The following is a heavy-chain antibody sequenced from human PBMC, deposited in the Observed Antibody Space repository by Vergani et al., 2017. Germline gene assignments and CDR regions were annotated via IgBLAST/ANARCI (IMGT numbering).Heavy chain of an antibody. CDR1: GGSISSGGYY. CDR3: ARERYCSSTSCYTPAVVGYYGMDV. V-gene: IGHV4-31*03. D-gene: IGHD2-2*02. Sequence: QVQLQESGPGLVKPSQTLSLTCTVSGGSISSGGYYWSWIRQHPGKGLEWIGYIYYSGSTYYNPSLKSRVTISVDTSKNQFSLKLSSVTAADTAVYYCARERYCSSTSCYTPAVVGYYGMDVWGQGTTVTVSS. J-gene: IGHJ6*02. CDR2: IYYSGST.